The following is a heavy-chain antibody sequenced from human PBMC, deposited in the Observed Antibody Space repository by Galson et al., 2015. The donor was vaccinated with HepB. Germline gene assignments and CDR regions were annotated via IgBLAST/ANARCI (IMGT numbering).Heavy chain of an antibody. Sequence: SLRLSCAASGSTFSSYGMSWVRQAPGEGLEWVSVISGSGESTYYADSVKGRFTISRDNSKNTLYLQMNSLRAEDTAVYYCAKDPPYYYDSSGYFTAGAFDIWGQGTMVTVSS. J-gene: IGHJ3*02. D-gene: IGHD3-22*01. CDR1: GSTFSSYG. CDR2: ISGSGEST. CDR3: AKDPPYYYDSSGYFTAGAFDI. V-gene: IGHV3-23*01.